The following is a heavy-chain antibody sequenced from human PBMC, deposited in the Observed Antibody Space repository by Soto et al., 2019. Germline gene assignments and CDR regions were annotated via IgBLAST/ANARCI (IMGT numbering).Heavy chain of an antibody. CDR1: GGSISSGGYY. CDR3: ARDADSSGYYYPTRDAFDI. J-gene: IGHJ3*02. D-gene: IGHD3-22*01. CDR2: IYYSGGT. Sequence: QVQLQESGPGLVKPSQTLSLTCTVSGGSISSGGYYWSWIRQHPGKGLEWIGYIYYSGGTYYNPSLKSRVTISVDTSKNQFSLKLSSVTAADTAVYYCARDADSSGYYYPTRDAFDIWGQGTMVTVSS. V-gene: IGHV4-31*03.